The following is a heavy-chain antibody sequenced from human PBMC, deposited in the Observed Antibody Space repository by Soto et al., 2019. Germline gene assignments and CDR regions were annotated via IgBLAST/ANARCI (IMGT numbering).Heavy chain of an antibody. CDR3: ARSVIGGASYYYGSGTYYYYYYMDV. D-gene: IGHD3-10*01. CDR1: GYTFTSYD. Sequence: QVQLVQSGAEVKKPGASVKVSCKASGYTFTSYDINWVRQATGQGLEWMGWMNPNSGNTGYAQKFQGRVTMTRNTSISTAYMELSSLRSEDTAVYYCARSVIGGASYYYGSGTYYYYYYMDVWGKGATVTVSS. J-gene: IGHJ6*03. CDR2: MNPNSGNT. V-gene: IGHV1-8*01.